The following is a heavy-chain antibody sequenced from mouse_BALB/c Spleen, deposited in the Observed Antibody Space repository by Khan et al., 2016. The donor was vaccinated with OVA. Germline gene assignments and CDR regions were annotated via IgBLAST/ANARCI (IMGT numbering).Heavy chain of an antibody. CDR1: GFSLTSYG. CDR3: ARIFIGTTDYAMDY. Sequence: VQLVESGPGLVQPSQSLSITCTVSGFSLTSYGVHWVRQSPGKGLEWRGGIGSGGSPDYNAACISRLSISKDNSKSQVFFKMNSLQANDTAIYYCARIFIGTTDYAMDYWGQGTSVTVSS. V-gene: IGHV2-2*02. CDR2: IGSGGSP. D-gene: IGHD2-14*01. J-gene: IGHJ4*01.